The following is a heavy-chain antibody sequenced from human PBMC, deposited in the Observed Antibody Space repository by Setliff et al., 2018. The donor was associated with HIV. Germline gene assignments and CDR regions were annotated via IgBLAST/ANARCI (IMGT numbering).Heavy chain of an antibody. D-gene: IGHD2-2*01. CDR1: GYNFTSHD. Sequence: ASVKVSCKASGYNFTSHDINWVRQAPGQGLEWMGWMNPKSGNKVYARKFQGRVTMTRKTSISTAYMELRSLRSDDTAVYYCARGYCSSTSCYGIYYFDNWGQGTPVTVSS. J-gene: IGHJ4*02. CDR3: ARGYCSSTSCYGIYYFDN. CDR2: MNPKSGNK. V-gene: IGHV1-8*01.